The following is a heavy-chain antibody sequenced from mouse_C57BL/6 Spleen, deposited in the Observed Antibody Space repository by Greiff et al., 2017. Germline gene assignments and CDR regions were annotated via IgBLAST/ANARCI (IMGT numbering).Heavy chain of an antibody. CDR1: GYTFTSYW. Sequence: QVQLQQPGAELVKPGASVKLSCKASGYTFTSYWMQWVKQRPGQGLEWIGEIDPSDSYTNYNQKFKGKATLTVDTSSSTAYMQLSSLTSEDSAVYYCARLSGDFDYWGQGTTLTVSS. V-gene: IGHV1-50*01. CDR2: IDPSDSYT. CDR3: ARLSGDFDY. J-gene: IGHJ2*01. D-gene: IGHD1-3*01.